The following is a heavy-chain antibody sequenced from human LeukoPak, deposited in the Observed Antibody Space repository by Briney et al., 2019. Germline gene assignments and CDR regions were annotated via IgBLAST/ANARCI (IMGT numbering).Heavy chain of an antibody. J-gene: IGHJ4*02. CDR2: INHSGST. D-gene: IGHD2-2*01. Sequence: PSETLSLTCAVYGGSFSGYYWSWIRQPPGKGLEWIGEINHSGSTNYNPSLKSRVTISVDTSKNQFSLKLSSVTAADTAVYYCARGSPYCSSTSCPPFDYWGQGTLVTVSS. CDR3: ARGSPYCSSTSCPPFDY. V-gene: IGHV4-34*01. CDR1: GGSFSGYY.